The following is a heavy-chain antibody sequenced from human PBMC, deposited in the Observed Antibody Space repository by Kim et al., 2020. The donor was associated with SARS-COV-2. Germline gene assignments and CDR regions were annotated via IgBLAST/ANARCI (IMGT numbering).Heavy chain of an antibody. V-gene: IGHV1-18*01. CDR2: INPHNTNT. D-gene: IGHD3-10*01. CDR1: GYTFTTTNG. J-gene: IGHJ2*01. CDR3: ARESITMVRGERAWSFDL. Sequence: ASVKVSCRASGYTFTTTNGITWVRQAPGQGLEWMGWINPHNTNTAYAQNVQGRVTMTTDTSTSTVYMELTSLRSDDTAVYYCARESITMVRGERAWSFDLWGRGTLVIVSS.